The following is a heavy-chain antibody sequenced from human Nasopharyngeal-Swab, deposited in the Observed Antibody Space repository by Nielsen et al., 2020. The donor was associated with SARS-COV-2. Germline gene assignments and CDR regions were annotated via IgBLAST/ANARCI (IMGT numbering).Heavy chain of an antibody. J-gene: IGHJ6*02. CDR3: AREGGYRYGYRLYYYYGMDV. D-gene: IGHD5-18*01. V-gene: IGHV3-48*02. CDR2: ISSSSRTI. Sequence: GGQATGKGLECVSYISSSSRTIYYADSVKGRFTISRDNAKNSLYLQMNSLRDEDSAVYYCAREGGYRYGYRLYYYYGMDVWGQGTTVTVSS.